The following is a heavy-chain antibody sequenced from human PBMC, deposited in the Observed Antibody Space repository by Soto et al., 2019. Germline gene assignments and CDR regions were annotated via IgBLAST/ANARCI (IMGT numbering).Heavy chain of an antibody. CDR1: GFTFSSYG. D-gene: IGHD3-10*01. J-gene: IGHJ5*02. CDR2: IWYDGSNK. V-gene: IGHV3-33*01. Sequence: QVQLVESGGGVVQPGRSLRLCCAASGFTFSSYGMHWVRQAPGEGLEWVAVIWYDGSNKYYPDSVKGRFTISRDNSKNTLCLEMNSLRAEDTAVYYCVRDGGYYGAGSYFDPWGQGSLVTVSS. CDR3: VRDGGYYGAGSYFDP.